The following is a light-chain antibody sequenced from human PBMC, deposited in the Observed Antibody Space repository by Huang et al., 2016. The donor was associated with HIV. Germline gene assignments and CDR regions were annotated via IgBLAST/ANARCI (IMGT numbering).Light chain of an antibody. CDR2: GAS. CDR1: QSVSSD. Sequence: IVMTQSPATLSVSPGESATLSCRVSQSVSSDLAWYQQKPGQAPRPLMYGASTRATCIPDRFSGTGSGTEFILTISSLQSEDFAVYYCQQYNKWPRTFGQGTRVEIK. CDR3: QQYNKWPRT. V-gene: IGKV3D-15*01. J-gene: IGKJ1*01.